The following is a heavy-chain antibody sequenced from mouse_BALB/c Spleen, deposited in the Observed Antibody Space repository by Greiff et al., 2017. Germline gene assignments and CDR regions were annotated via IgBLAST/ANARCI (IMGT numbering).Heavy chain of an antibody. V-gene: IGHV5-9-4*01. D-gene: IGHD2-3*01. CDR1: GFTFSSYA. CDR3: ARADGYYFDY. Sequence: EVKLMESGGGLVKPGGSLKLSCAASGFTFSSYAMSWVRQSPEKRLEWVAEISSGGSYTYYPDTVTGRFTISRDNAKNTLYLEMSSLRSEDTAMYYCARADGYYFDYWGQGTTLTVSS. CDR2: ISSGGSYT. J-gene: IGHJ2*01.